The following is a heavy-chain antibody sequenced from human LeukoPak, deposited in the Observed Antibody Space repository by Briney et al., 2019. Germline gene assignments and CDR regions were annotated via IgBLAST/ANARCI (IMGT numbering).Heavy chain of an antibody. Sequence: PGGSLRLSCAASGFTFRSYDMSGVRRSPGRGGVGVLAISGSGTSTYYADSVKGRFTISRDNSKNTLYLQMNSLRAEDTAVYYCEGTYYYDSSDDYWGQGTLVTVSS. CDR1: GFTFRSYD. CDR3: EGTYYYDSSDDY. CDR2: ISGSGTST. D-gene: IGHD3-22*01. J-gene: IGHJ4*02. V-gene: IGHV3-23*01.